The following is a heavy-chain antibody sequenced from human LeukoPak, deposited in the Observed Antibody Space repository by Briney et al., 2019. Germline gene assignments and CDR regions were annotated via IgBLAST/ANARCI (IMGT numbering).Heavy chain of an antibody. D-gene: IGHD2-2*01. CDR3: ARDHGVSVAAAPSWGWFDP. J-gene: IGHJ5*02. CDR2: IKQDGSEK. CDR1: GFTFSSYA. V-gene: IGHV3-7*01. Sequence: GGSLRLTCAASGFTFSSYAMSWVRQAPGKGLEWVANIKQDGSEKYYVDSVKGRFTISRDNAKNSLYLQMNSLRAEDTAVYYCARDHGVSVAAAPSWGWFDPWGQGTLVTVSS.